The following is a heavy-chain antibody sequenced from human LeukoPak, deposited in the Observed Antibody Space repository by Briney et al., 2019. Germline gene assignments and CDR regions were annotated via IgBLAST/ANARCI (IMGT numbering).Heavy chain of an antibody. CDR1: GFTFSSYG. CDR3: ARDLWFGEFPYYFDQ. CDR2: IRYDGSNK. D-gene: IGHD3-10*01. Sequence: AGGSLRLSCAASGFTFSSYGMHWVRQAPGKGLEWVAFIRYDGSNKYYADSVKGRFTISRDNAKNSLYLQMNSLRAEDTAMYYCARDLWFGEFPYYFDQWGQGTLVTVSS. J-gene: IGHJ4*02. V-gene: IGHV3-30*02.